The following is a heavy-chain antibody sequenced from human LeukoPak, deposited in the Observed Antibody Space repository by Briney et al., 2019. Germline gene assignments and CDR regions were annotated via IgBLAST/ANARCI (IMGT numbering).Heavy chain of an antibody. V-gene: IGHV3-30*04. J-gene: IGHJ4*02. CDR3: AKAWLSFYGSGSYQLDY. Sequence: GGSLRLSCAASGFTFSSYAMHWVRQAPGKGLEWVAVISYDGSNKYYADSVKGRFTISRDNSKNTLYLQMNSLRAEDTAVYYCAKAWLSFYGSGSYQLDYWGQGTLVTVSS. CDR1: GFTFSSYA. CDR2: ISYDGSNK. D-gene: IGHD3-10*01.